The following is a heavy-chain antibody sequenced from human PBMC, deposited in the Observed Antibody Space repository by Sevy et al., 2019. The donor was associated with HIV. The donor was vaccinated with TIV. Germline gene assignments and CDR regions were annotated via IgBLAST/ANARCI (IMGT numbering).Heavy chain of an antibody. CDR3: ARDHVKDGDLGDYYYFAMDL. Sequence: GGSLRLSCSASGFTFSDYYMSWLRQAPGKGLEWLSYISGSYGTIYYADSVKGRFNISRDNAKNSLYLQMNSLRAEDTAMYYCARDHVKDGDLGDYYYFAMDLWGQGTTVTVSS. D-gene: IGHD4-17*01. CDR2: ISGSYGTI. J-gene: IGHJ6*02. V-gene: IGHV3-11*01. CDR1: GFTFSDYY.